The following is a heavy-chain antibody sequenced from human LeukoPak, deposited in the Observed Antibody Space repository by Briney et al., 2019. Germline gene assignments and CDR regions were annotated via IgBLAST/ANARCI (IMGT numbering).Heavy chain of an antibody. D-gene: IGHD2-2*01. J-gene: IGHJ4*02. CDR1: GFTFSSYS. V-gene: IGHV3-21*01. Sequence: GGSLRLSCAVSGFTFSSYSMNWVRQAPGKGLEWVPSISSSSSYIYYADSVKGRFTISRDNAKNSLYLQMNSLRAEDTAVYYCARAGGSTSRHALDYWGQGTLVTVSS. CDR3: ARAGGSTSRHALDY. CDR2: ISSSSSYI.